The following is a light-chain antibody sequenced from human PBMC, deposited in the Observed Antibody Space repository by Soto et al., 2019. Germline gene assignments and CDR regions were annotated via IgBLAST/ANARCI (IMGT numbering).Light chain of an antibody. Sequence: DIPMTQSPSSLSASVGDRVTITCRASQNINSYLNWYQQKPGKAPKLLIYAASTLQSGVPSRFRGSGSGTDFTLTINSLQPEDFATYYCQQSYSLMTFGGGTKVEIK. CDR2: AAS. V-gene: IGKV1-39*01. CDR1: QNINSY. J-gene: IGKJ4*01. CDR3: QQSYSLMT.